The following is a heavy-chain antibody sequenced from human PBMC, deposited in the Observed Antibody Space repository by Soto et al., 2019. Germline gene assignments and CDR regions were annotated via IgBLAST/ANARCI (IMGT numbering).Heavy chain of an antibody. CDR3: ARLKYDFWSGSSAGWFDP. D-gene: IGHD3-3*01. V-gene: IGHV4-59*08. J-gene: IGHJ5*02. CDR1: GGSISSYY. CDR2: IYYSGST. Sequence: SETLSLTCTVSGGSISSYYWSWIRQPPGKGLEWIGYIYYSGSTNYNPSLKSRVTISVDTSKNQFSLKLSSVTAADTAVYYCARLKYDFWSGSSAGWFDPWGQGTLVTVSS.